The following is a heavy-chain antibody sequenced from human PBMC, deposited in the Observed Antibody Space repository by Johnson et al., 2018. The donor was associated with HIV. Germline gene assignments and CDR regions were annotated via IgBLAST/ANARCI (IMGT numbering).Heavy chain of an antibody. D-gene: IGHD3-22*01. CDR2: ISYDGSNK. J-gene: IGHJ3*02. Sequence: QVQLVESGGGLIQPGGSLRLSCTASGFTFSSYGMHWVRQAPGKGLAWVAVISYDGSNKYYADSVKGRFTISRDNSKNTLYLQMDSLRAEDTAVYYCARDYYDLPWGYDAFDIWGQGTMVTVSS. V-gene: IGHV3-33*05. CDR3: ARDYYDLPWGYDAFDI. CDR1: GFTFSSYG.